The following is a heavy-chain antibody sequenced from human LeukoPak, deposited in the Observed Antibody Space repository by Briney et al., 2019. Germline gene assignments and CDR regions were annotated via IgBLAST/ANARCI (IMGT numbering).Heavy chain of an antibody. J-gene: IGHJ3*02. V-gene: IGHV4-34*01. CDR3: VGFYRYSGSDYFGYDPFDI. D-gene: IGHD5-12*01. CDR1: GGSFNFYY. CDR2: VTHSGST. Sequence: SETLSLTCAVFGGSFNFYYWSWIRQSPGKGLEWIGEVTHSGSTNYNPSLKSRVTISANTAENQFSLKLTSVTAADTAVCYCVGFYRYSGSDYFGYDPFDIWGQGTMVTVSS.